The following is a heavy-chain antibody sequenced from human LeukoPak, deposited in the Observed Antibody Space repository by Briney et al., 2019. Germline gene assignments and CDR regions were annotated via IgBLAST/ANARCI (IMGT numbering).Heavy chain of an antibody. V-gene: IGHV3-30*04. D-gene: IGHD4-17*01. CDR2: MSNSGENT. CDR1: GFTFSSYA. Sequence: TGGSLRLSCAASGFTFSSYAMHWVRQAPGRGLEWVGIMSNSGENTFYGEAVKGRFTISRDNSQNTLYLQMNSLRPEDMAVYYCAKGGASVTRYVDYWGQGTLVTVSS. J-gene: IGHJ4*02. CDR3: AKGGASVTRYVDY.